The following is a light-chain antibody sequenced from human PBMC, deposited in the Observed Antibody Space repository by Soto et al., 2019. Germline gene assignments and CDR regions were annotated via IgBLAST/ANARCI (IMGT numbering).Light chain of an antibody. CDR3: QQYGNSPSWT. V-gene: IGKV3-20*01. Sequence: EIVLTQSPDTLSLSPGERATLSCRASQSVSSSDLAWYQQKPGQAPRLLIYGASSRATGIPDRFSGSGSGTDFTLTISRVEPEDFAVYYCQQYGNSPSWTFGQGTKVDIK. CDR1: QSVSSSD. J-gene: IGKJ1*01. CDR2: GAS.